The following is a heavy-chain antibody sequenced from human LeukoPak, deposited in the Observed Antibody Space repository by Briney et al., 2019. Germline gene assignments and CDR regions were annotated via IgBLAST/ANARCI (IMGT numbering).Heavy chain of an antibody. Sequence: SETLSLTCAVSGYSISSGYYWGWIRQPPGKGLEWIGSIYRSGSTYYNPSLKSRVTTSLDTSKNQFSLKLSSVTAADTAVYYGARRSLATWGHYFDYGGQGTLVTVST. D-gene: IGHD5-12*01. CDR1: GYSISSGYY. V-gene: IGHV4-38-2*01. J-gene: IGHJ4*02. CDR2: IYRSGST. CDR3: ARRSLATWGHYFDY.